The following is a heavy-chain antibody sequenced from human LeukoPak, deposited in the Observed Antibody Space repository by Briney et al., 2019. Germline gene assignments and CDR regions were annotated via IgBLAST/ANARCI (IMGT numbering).Heavy chain of an antibody. CDR1: GGSISSSNW. CDR3: ARKKYGSGSYWNTHDAFDI. J-gene: IGHJ3*02. CDR2: IYHSGST. D-gene: IGHD3-10*01. Sequence: PSETLSLTCAVSGGSISSSNWWSWVRPPPGKGLEWIGEIYHSGSTNYNPSLKSRVTISVDTSKNQFSLNLSSVTAADTAVYYCARKKYGSGSYWNTHDAFDIWGQGTMVTVSS. V-gene: IGHV4-4*02.